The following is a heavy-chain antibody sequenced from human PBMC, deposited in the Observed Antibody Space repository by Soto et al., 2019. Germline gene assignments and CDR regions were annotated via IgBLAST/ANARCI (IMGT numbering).Heavy chain of an antibody. CDR3: ARGITFGGVIATGAFDI. D-gene: IGHD3-16*02. CDR1: GGSISSYY. Sequence: SETLSLTCTVSGGSISSYYWSWIRQPPGKGLEWIGYIYYSGSTNYNPSLKSRVTISVDTSKNQFSLKLSSVTAADTAVYYCARGITFGGVIATGAFDIWGQGTMVTVSS. J-gene: IGHJ3*02. V-gene: IGHV4-59*01. CDR2: IYYSGST.